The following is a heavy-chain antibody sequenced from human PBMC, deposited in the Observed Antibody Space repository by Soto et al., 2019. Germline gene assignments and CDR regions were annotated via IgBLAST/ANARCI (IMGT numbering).Heavy chain of an antibody. CDR1: GGSISSGGYY. V-gene: IGHV4-31*03. CDR3: ASWSTRNSLDY. CDR2: IYYSGST. D-gene: IGHD2-2*01. J-gene: IGHJ4*02. Sequence: SETLSLTCTVSGGSISSGGYYWSWIRQHPGKGLEWIGYIYYSGSTYYNPSLKNRVNKSVDTSKKQLSLKLSSVTAADTAVYYCASWSTRNSLDYWGQGTLVTVSS.